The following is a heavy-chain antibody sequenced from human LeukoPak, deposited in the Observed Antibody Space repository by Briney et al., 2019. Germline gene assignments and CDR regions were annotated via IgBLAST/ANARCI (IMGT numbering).Heavy chain of an antibody. CDR1: GFTFSSYS. D-gene: IGHD3-22*01. J-gene: IGHJ4*02. CDR2: ISSSSSTI. Sequence: GGSLRLSCAASGFTFSSYSMNWVRQAPGKGLEWVSYISSSSSTIYYADSVKGRFTISRDNAKNSLYLQMNSLRAEDTAVYYCARDGWGYLLDYWGQGILVTVSS. V-gene: IGHV3-48*01. CDR3: ARDGWGYLLDY.